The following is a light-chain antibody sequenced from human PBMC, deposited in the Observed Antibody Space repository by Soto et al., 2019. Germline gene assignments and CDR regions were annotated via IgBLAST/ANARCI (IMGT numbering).Light chain of an antibody. CDR2: RND. V-gene: IGLV1-47*01. Sequence: QAVVTQPPSASGTPGQRVTISCSGSGSNIGNSYVYWYQQLPGTAPKLLIYRNDMRPSGVPDRFSGSKSGTSASLAISGLRSEDETDYYCAAWDDSLSSVVFGGGTKLTVL. CDR3: AAWDDSLSSVV. J-gene: IGLJ2*01. CDR1: GSNIGNSY.